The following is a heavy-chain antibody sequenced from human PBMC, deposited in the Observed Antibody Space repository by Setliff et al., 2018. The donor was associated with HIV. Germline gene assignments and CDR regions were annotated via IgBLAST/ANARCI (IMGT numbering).Heavy chain of an antibody. D-gene: IGHD2-21*02. J-gene: IGHJ3*02. CDR3: ARGVDSHIVVVTAWGAFDI. Sequence: SETLSLTCTVSGGSMSTYYWSWIRQPPGKGLEWIGYIYTSGSTNYNPSLKSRVTISVDTSKNQFSLKLTSVTAADTAVYYCARGVDSHIVVVTAWGAFDIWGQGTMVTVSS. CDR2: IYTSGST. V-gene: IGHV4-59*01. CDR1: GGSMSTYY.